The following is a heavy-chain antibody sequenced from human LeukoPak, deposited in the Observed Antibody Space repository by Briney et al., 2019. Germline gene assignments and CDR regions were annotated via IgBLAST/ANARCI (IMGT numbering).Heavy chain of an antibody. CDR3: AREARTMVRGVKPQFDP. CDR1: GFTFDDYA. Sequence: GRSLRLSCAASGFTFDDYAMHWVRQAPGKGLEWVSGISWNSGSIGYADSVKGRFTISRDNAKNSLYLQMNSLRDEDTAVYYCAREARTMVRGVKPQFDPWGQGTLVTVSS. D-gene: IGHD3-10*01. V-gene: IGHV3-9*01. CDR2: ISWNSGSI. J-gene: IGHJ5*02.